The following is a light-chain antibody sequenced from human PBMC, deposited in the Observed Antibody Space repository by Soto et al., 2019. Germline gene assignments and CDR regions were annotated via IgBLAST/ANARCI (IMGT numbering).Light chain of an antibody. CDR3: QQYRDWPET. Sequence: EIVMTQSPGTLSVSPGERATLSCRASHSVSNNLAWYQQQVGQSPRLLIYDASTRATGVPGRFSGSGSGTQFTLTISILLPEDFAVYYCQQYRDWPETFGQGTKVEIK. J-gene: IGKJ1*01. V-gene: IGKV3-15*01. CDR2: DAS. CDR1: HSVSNN.